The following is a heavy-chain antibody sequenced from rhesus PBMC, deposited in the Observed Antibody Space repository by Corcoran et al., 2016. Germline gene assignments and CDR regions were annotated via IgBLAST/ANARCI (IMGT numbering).Heavy chain of an antibody. CDR2: VDPEDGEA. V-gene: IGHV1-111*02. J-gene: IGHJ5-2*02. CDR1: GNTFNDED. Sequence: EVQLVQSGAEVKKPGASVKISCKASGNTFNDEDLTRVRQACGKGLEWMGRVDPEDGEAIHAQKFHDRVTITADPSTDTAYMELSSLRSEDTAVYYCATGGGYSNSLDVWGRGVLVTVSS. CDR3: ATGGGYSNSLDV. D-gene: IGHD5-24*01.